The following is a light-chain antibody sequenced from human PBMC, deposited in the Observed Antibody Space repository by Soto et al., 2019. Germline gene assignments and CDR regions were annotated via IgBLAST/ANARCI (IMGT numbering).Light chain of an antibody. J-gene: IGKJ4*01. V-gene: IGKV1-5*01. CDR1: QSISSW. Sequence: DVQMTQSPSTLSASVGDRVTITCRASQSISSWLAWYQQKPGKAPKLLIYDASSLESGVPSRFSGSGSGTEFTLTISSLQPDDFAVYYCQQYNSYPLTFGGGTKVEIK. CDR2: DAS. CDR3: QQYNSYPLT.